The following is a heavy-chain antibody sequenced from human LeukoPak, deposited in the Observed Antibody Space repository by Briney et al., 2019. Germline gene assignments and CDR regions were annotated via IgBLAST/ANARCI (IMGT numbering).Heavy chain of an antibody. CDR1: GYTFTRYG. J-gene: IGHJ4*02. D-gene: IGHD5-24*01. CDR3: ARFKVEYYFDY. V-gene: IGHV1-18*01. Sequence: VASVKVSCKASGYTFTRYGISWVRQAPGQGLEWMGWISAYNGNTNYAQKLQGRVTMTTDTSTSTAYMELRSLRSDDAAVYYCARFKVEYYFDYWGQGTLVTVSS. CDR2: ISAYNGNT.